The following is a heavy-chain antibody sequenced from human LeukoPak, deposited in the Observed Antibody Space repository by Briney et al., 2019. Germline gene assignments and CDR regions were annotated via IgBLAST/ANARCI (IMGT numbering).Heavy chain of an antibody. V-gene: IGHV1-18*01. CDR3: ARATSPHPYYDSGGSQLFDP. Sequence: ASVKVSCKASGYTFTSYGISWVRQAPGQGLEWMGWISAYNGNTNYAQKLQGRVTMTTDTSTSTAYMELRSLRSDDTAVYYCARATSPHPYYDSGGSQLFDPWGQGTLVTVSS. CDR2: ISAYNGNT. J-gene: IGHJ5*02. CDR1: GYTFTSYG. D-gene: IGHD3-22*01.